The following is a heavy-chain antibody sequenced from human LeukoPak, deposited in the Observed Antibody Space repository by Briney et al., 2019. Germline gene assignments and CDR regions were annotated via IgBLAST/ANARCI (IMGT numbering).Heavy chain of an antibody. CDR2: ISYDGSNK. D-gene: IGHD5-24*01. CDR3: ARAKMATIAAFDY. V-gene: IGHV3-30*01. CDR1: GFTFSSYA. J-gene: IGHJ4*02. Sequence: QPGRSLRLSCAASGFTFSSYAMHWVRQAPGKGLEWVAVISYDGSNKYYADSVKGRFTISRDNSKNTLYLQMNSLRAEDTAVYYCARAKMATIAAFDYWGQGTLVTVSS.